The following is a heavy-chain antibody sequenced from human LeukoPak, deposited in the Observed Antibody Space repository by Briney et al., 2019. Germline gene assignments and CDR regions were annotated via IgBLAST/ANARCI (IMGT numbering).Heavy chain of an antibody. CDR1: GFTFSSYG. CDR3: ASWFGSDAFDI. CDR2: ISSSSSYI. D-gene: IGHD3-10*01. Sequence: GGSLRLSCAASGFTFSSYGMSWVRQAPGKGLEWVSSISSSSSYIYYADSVKGRFTISRDNAKNSLYLQTNSLRAEDTAVYYCASWFGSDAFDIWGQGTMVTVSS. V-gene: IGHV3-21*01. J-gene: IGHJ3*02.